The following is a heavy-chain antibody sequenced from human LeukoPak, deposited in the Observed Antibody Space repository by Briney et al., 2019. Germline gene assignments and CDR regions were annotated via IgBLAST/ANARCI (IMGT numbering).Heavy chain of an antibody. CDR1: GYTFTNYW. Sequence: PGESLKISCKGSGYTFTNYWIGWVRQMPGKGLEWMGIIWPSDSDTRYSPSSQGQVTISADKSISTAYLQWSSLKASDTAIYFCARRISGYYIDYWGQGTLVSVSS. V-gene: IGHV5-51*01. CDR3: ARRISGYYIDY. J-gene: IGHJ4*02. D-gene: IGHD1-26*01. CDR2: IWPSDSDT.